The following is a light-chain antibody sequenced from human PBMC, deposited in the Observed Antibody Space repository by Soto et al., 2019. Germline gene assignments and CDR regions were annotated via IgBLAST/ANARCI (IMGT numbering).Light chain of an antibody. CDR2: EIS. V-gene: IGLV2-14*01. Sequence: QSVLTQPASVSGSPGQAITISCTGTSSDVGGYNFVSWYQQYPGKAPKLMIFEISARPSGVSNRFSGSKSGNTASLTISGLQAEDEADYYCSSYTSNTTRVFGGGTKLTVL. CDR3: SSYTSNTTRV. J-gene: IGLJ3*02. CDR1: SSDVGGYNF.